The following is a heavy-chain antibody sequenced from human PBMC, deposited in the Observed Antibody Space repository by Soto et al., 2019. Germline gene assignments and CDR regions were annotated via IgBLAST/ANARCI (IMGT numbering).Heavy chain of an antibody. V-gene: IGHV4-30-2*02. J-gene: IGHJ5*02. Sequence: PSETLSLTCAVSGGSISSGGYSWSWIRQPPGKGLEWIGYIYHSGSTYYNPSLKSRVTISVDTSKNQFSLKLSSVTAADTAVYYCATTNSMGYNWFDPWGQGTLVTVSS. CDR2: IYHSGST. D-gene: IGHD1-1*01. CDR1: GGSISSGGYS. CDR3: ATTNSMGYNWFDP.